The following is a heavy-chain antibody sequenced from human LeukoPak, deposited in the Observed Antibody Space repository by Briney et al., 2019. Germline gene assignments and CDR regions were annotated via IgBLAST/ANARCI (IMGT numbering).Heavy chain of an antibody. CDR2: IYPGDSDT. Sequence: GESLKISCKGSGYSFTSYWIGWVRQMPGKGLEWMGIIYPGDSDTRYSPSFQGQVTISADKSISTAYLQWSSLKASDTAIYYCARLVERPYYDFWSGYPRYGMDVWGQGTTVTVSS. J-gene: IGHJ6*02. CDR1: GYSFTSYW. CDR3: ARLVERPYYDFWSGYPRYGMDV. V-gene: IGHV5-51*01. D-gene: IGHD3-3*01.